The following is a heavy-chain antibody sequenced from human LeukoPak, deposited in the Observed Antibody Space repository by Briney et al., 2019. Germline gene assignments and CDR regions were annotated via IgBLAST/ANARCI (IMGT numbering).Heavy chain of an antibody. J-gene: IGHJ4*02. D-gene: IGHD4-17*01. CDR2: ISSSSSSYI. Sequence: GGSLRLSCAASGFTFMTYSMNWVRQAPGKGLEWVSSISSSSSSYIYYADSVKGRFTISRDNAKNSLYLQMNSLRAEDTAVYYCAKDSSLLRDDYGDYFDYWGQGTLVTVSS. V-gene: IGHV3-21*04. CDR3: AKDSSLLRDDYGDYFDY. CDR1: GFTFMTYS.